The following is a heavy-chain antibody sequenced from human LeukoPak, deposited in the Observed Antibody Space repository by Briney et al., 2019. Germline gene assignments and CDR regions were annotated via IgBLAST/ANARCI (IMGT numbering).Heavy chain of an antibody. Sequence: SETLSLTCAVSGASINSYFWSWIRQPPGKGLEYIGYIGYSGSTNYNPSLKSRVTISVDTSKNQFSLKLTSVTAADTAVYYCARSKAYSGYFDYWGQGTLVTVSS. CDR3: ARSKAYSGYFDY. V-gene: IGHV4-59*08. CDR2: IGYSGST. J-gene: IGHJ4*02. CDR1: GASINSYF. D-gene: IGHD4-11*01.